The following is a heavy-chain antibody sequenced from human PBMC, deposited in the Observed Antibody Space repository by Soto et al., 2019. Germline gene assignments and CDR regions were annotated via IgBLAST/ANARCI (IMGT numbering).Heavy chain of an antibody. V-gene: IGHV1-69*01. CDR3: ARAFLGTDRGYSYGPYYYGMDV. Sequence: QVQLVQSGAEVKKPGSSVKVSCKASGGTFSSYAISWVRQAPGQGLEWMGGIIPIFGTANYAQKFQGRVTITADESTSTAYMALSSLRSEDTAVYYCARAFLGTDRGYSYGPYYYGMDVWGQGTTVTVSS. J-gene: IGHJ6*02. CDR1: GGTFSSYA. CDR2: IIPIFGTA. D-gene: IGHD5-18*01.